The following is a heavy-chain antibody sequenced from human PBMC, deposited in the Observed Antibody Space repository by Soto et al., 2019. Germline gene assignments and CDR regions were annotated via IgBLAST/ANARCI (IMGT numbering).Heavy chain of an antibody. CDR3: ARIKECTSTSCFPAYFDY. V-gene: IGHV4-59*01. J-gene: IGHJ4*02. D-gene: IGHD2-2*01. Sequence: SETLSLTCIVSGGSISSYYWSWVRRPPGKGLEWIGYIYYSGSTNYNPSLKSRVTISVDTSKNQFSLKLSSVTAADTAVYYCARIKECTSTSCFPAYFDYRGQGTLVTVSS. CDR1: GGSISSYY. CDR2: IYYSGST.